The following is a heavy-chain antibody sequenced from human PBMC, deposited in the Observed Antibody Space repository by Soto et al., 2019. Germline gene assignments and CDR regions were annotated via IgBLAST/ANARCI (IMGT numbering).Heavy chain of an antibody. J-gene: IGHJ4*01. V-gene: IGHV4-31*03. CDR2: ISYSGNT. Sequence: PSVTMSLTCTVAGASSISAACYWIWIRQRPGECLEWIGFISYSGNTYHSPSLKSRLVLSVDTSKNQFSLELDFMTAADTAVYYCARGPSPFWSSYRLAYFDSWGHGIPVTVSS. CDR1: GASSISAACY. D-gene: IGHD3-3*01. CDR3: ARGPSPFWSSYRLAYFDS.